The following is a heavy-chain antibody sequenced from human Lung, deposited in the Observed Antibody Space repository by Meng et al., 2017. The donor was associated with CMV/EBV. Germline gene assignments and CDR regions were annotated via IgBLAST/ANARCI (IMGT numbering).Heavy chain of an antibody. CDR1: GFTFSTYW. J-gene: IGHJ3*02. D-gene: IGHD2-15*01. CDR3: ASARGVVRYAFDI. V-gene: IGHV3-74*01. Sequence: GGSLRLXCAASGFTFSTYWMHWVRLVPGKGLVWVSRIDSDGININYADSVKGRFTISRDNARNTLYLQMDSLRVEDTAVYYCASARGVVRYAFDIWGQG. CDR2: IDSDGINI.